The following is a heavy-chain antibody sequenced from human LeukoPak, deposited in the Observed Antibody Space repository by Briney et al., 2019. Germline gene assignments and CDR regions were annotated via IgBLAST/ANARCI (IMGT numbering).Heavy chain of an antibody. Sequence: SETLSLTCTVSGGSISSGSYYWSWIRQPAGKGLEWIRRIYTSGSTNYNPSLKSRVTISVDTSKNQFSLKLSSVTAADTAVYYCARITYYDFWSGYYTFDYWGQGTLVTVSS. CDR3: ARITYYDFWSGYYTFDY. V-gene: IGHV4-61*02. CDR2: IYTSGST. CDR1: GGSISSGSYY. D-gene: IGHD3-3*01. J-gene: IGHJ4*02.